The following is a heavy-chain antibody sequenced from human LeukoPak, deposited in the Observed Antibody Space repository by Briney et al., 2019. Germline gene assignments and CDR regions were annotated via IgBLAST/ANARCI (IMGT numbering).Heavy chain of an antibody. J-gene: IGHJ6*03. CDR1: GGSISSYY. CDR3: AKFALSSHYYMDV. Sequence: SETLSLTCTVSGGSISSYYWSWIRQPPGKGLEWIGYIYYSGSTNYNPSLKSRVTISVDTSKNQFSLKLSSVTAADTAVYYCAKFALSSHYYMDVWGKGTTVTISS. V-gene: IGHV4-59*01. CDR2: IYYSGST.